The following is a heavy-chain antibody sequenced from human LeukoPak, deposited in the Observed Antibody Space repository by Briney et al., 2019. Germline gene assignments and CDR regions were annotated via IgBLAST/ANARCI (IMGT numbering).Heavy chain of an antibody. D-gene: IGHD6-25*01. CDR2: IDPDGINT. CDR1: GFTFSRFW. V-gene: IGHV3-74*01. CDR3: AGSGGGQFDY. J-gene: IGHJ4*02. Sequence: GGSLRLSCTASGFTFSRFWMHWVRQAPGKGLVWVSRIDPDGINTTYADSVKGRFTISRDNAKNTLFLQMNSLRAEDTGVFYCAGSGGGQFDYWGQGTLVTVSS.